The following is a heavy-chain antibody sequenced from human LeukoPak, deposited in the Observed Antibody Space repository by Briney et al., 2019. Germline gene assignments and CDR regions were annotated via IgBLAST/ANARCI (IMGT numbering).Heavy chain of an antibody. V-gene: IGHV1-2*02. CDR2: INPNSGGT. Sequence: ASVKVSCKASGYTFTGYYMHWVRQAPGQGLEWMGWINPNSGGTNYAQKFQGRVTMTRDTSISTAYMELSRLRSDDTAVYYCARGYCSSTSCYTLSDFDYWGPGTLVTVSS. D-gene: IGHD2-2*02. CDR3: ARGYCSSTSCYTLSDFDY. CDR1: GYTFTGYY. J-gene: IGHJ4*02.